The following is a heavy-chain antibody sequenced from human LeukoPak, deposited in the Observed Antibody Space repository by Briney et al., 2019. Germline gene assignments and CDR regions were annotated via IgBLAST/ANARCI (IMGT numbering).Heavy chain of an antibody. CDR3: AREYLVESSGWWTSEYYYYGMDV. D-gene: IGHD6-19*01. CDR1: GDSISSVSKY. J-gene: IGHJ6*02. CDR2: IYYTGTT. Sequence: SETLSLTCSVSGDSISSVSKYWGWIRQSPETGLEWVGSIYYTGTTLYNPSLEGRVIISGDTSNSQFSLRLTSVTVADTAVYYCAREYLVESSGWWTSEYYYYGMDVWGQGTTVTVSS. V-gene: IGHV4-39*02.